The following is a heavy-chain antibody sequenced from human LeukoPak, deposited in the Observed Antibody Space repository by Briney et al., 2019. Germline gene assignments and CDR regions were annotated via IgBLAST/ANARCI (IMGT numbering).Heavy chain of an antibody. CDR2: IHYSGTT. CDR3: ARSGIAAAGTGIDY. D-gene: IGHD6-13*01. V-gene: IGHV4-39*01. J-gene: IGHJ4*02. CDR1: GFTFSSYS. Sequence: GSLRLSCAASGFTFSSYSMNWIRQPPGKGLEWIGSIHYSGTTYYNPSLKSRVSISVDTSKNQFSLKLSSVTAADTAVYYCARSGIAAAGTGIDYWGQGTLVTVSS.